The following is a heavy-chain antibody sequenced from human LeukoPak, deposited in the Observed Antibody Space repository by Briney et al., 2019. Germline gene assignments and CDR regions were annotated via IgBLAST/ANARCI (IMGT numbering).Heavy chain of an antibody. CDR3: AKSRGVTSVTTGGYFDY. CDR2: IRYDGSVK. J-gene: IGHJ4*02. CDR1: GITFRSYG. Sequence: GGSLRLSCAASGITFRSYGMQWGRQAPGKGLEWVAFIRYDGSVKYYADSVKGRFTISRDNSKNTLYLQMNSLRTEDTAVYNCAKSRGVTSVTTGGYFDYWGQGILVTVSS. D-gene: IGHD4-17*01. V-gene: IGHV3-30*02.